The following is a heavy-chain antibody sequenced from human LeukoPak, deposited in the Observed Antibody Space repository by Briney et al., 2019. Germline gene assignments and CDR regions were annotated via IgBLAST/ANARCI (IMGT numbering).Heavy chain of an antibody. CDR2: ISSSSSYI. V-gene: IGHV3-21*01. Sequence: GGSLRLSCAASGFTFSSYSMNWVRQAPGKGLEGVSSISSSSSYIYYADSVKGRFTISRDNAKNSLYLQMNSLRAEDTAVYYCARDSMVREPLDPYYYYGMDVWGQGTTVTVSS. D-gene: IGHD3-10*01. CDR1: GFTFSSYS. J-gene: IGHJ6*02. CDR3: ARDSMVREPLDPYYYYGMDV.